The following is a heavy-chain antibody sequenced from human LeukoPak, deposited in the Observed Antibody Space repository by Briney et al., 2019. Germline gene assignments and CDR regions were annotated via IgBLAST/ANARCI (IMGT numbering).Heavy chain of an antibody. J-gene: IGHJ4*02. D-gene: IGHD3-3*01. CDR3: ARDPTATIFGRGYFDY. V-gene: IGHV1-2*02. Sequence: ASAKVFCKASGYTFTGYYMHWVRQAPGQGLEWMGWINPNSGGTNYAQKFQGRVTMTRDTSISTAYMELSRLRSDDTAVYYCARDPTATIFGRGYFDYWGQGTLVTVSS. CDR2: INPNSGGT. CDR1: GYTFTGYY.